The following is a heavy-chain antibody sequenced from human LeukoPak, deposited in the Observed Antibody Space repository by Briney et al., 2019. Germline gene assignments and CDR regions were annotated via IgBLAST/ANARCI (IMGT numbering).Heavy chain of an antibody. J-gene: IGHJ6*02. V-gene: IGHV4-59*01. D-gene: IGHD2-2*01. CDR2: IYYSGNT. CDR3: ARVLATSWVAMDV. Sequence: SETLSLTCTVSGGSISSYYWSWIRQPPGKGLEWIGYIYYSGNTNYNPSLKSRVTISVDASKNRFSLHLSSVTAADTALYYCARVLATSWVAMDVWGQGTSVAVSS. CDR1: GGSISSYY.